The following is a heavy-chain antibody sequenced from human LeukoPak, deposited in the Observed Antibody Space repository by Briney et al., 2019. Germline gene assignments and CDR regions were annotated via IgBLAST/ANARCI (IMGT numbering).Heavy chain of an antibody. CDR1: GGSISSYY. V-gene: IGHV4-59*01. D-gene: IGHD4-17*01. J-gene: IGHJ2*01. Sequence: SETLSLTCTVSGGSISSYYWSWIRQPPGRGLEWIGYIYYSGSTNYNPTLKSRVTISVDTSKNQFSLKLSSVTAADTAVYYCARVGYGDYVSYWYFDLWGRGTLVTVSS. CDR2: IYYSGST. CDR3: ARVGYGDYVSYWYFDL.